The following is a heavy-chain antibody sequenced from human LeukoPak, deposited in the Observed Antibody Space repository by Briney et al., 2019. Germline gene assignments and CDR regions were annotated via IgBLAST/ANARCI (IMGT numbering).Heavy chain of an antibody. CDR2: IYHSGST. CDR3: ARVYSGSYQGDYFDY. Sequence: SETLSLTCTVSGYSISSGYYWGWIRQPPGKGLEWIGSIYHSGSTYYNPSLKSRVTISVDTSKNQFSLKLSSVTAADTAVYYCARVYSGSYQGDYFDYWGQGTLVTVSS. D-gene: IGHD1-26*01. V-gene: IGHV4-38-2*02. J-gene: IGHJ4*02. CDR1: GYSISSGYY.